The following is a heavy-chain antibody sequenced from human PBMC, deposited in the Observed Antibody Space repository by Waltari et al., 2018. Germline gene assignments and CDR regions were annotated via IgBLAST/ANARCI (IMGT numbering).Heavy chain of an antibody. D-gene: IGHD3-9*01. CDR3: AKGGIFDFSDYDY. CDR2: IRGRGEYT. J-gene: IGHJ4*02. V-gene: IGHV3-23*01. Sequence: EVQLLESGGGLVQPGVSLRLSCAASGFIFSSYAMAWVRQVPGKGREWGSGIRGRGEYTSNAESVKGRFTISRDNAEDTLYLQMNSLRVEDTAVYFCAKGGIFDFSDYDYWGQGILVTVSS. CDR1: GFIFSSYA.